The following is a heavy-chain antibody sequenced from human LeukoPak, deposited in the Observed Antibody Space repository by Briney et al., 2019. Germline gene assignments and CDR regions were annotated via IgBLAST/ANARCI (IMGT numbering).Heavy chain of an antibody. D-gene: IGHD4-17*01. CDR1: GFTLSDYY. CDR2: ISSSGSTI. Sequence: GGSLRLSCAASGFTLSDYYMSWIRQAPGKGVEWVSYISSSGSTIYYADSVKGRFTISRDNAKNSLYLQMNSLRAEDTAVYYCASPFYGDHDDAFDIWGQGTMVTVSS. V-gene: IGHV3-11*01. J-gene: IGHJ3*02. CDR3: ASPFYGDHDDAFDI.